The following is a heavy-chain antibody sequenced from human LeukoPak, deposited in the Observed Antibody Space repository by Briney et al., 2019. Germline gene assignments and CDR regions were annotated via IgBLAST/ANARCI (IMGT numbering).Heavy chain of an antibody. CDR3: ARGRGYCTIPSCYFWVDP. V-gene: IGHV4-34*01. Sequence: GSLRLSCAASGFTFSSYWMSWVRQAPGKGLEWIGEINHSGSTNYNPSLKSRVTISVDTSKNQFSLKLSSVTAADTAVYYCARGRGYCTIPSCYFWVDPTVQGTLVTTSS. J-gene: IGHJ5*02. CDR1: GFTFSSYW. D-gene: IGHD2-2*01. CDR2: INHSGST.